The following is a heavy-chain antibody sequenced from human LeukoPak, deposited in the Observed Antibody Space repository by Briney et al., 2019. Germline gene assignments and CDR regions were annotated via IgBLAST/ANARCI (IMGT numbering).Heavy chain of an antibody. D-gene: IGHD3-22*01. J-gene: IGHJ4*02. CDR1: GGSISSYY. CDR2: IYYSGST. Sequence: SETLSLTCTVSGGSISSYYWSWIRQPPGKGLEWIGYIYYSGSTNYNPSLKSRVTISVDTSKNQFSLKLSSVTAADTAVYYCARGDYYDSSGCWPLDYWGQGTLVTVSS. CDR3: ARGDYYDSSGCWPLDY. V-gene: IGHV4-59*01.